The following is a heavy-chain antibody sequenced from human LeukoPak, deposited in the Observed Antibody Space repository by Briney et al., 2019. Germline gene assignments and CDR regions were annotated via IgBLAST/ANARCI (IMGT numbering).Heavy chain of an antibody. V-gene: IGHV4-39*01. D-gene: IGHD2-2*01. CDR3: ARSVNIVVEYYFNT. CDR1: GGSISSSSYF. CDR2: ISYSGST. Sequence: SETLSLTCTVSGGSISSSSYFWGWIRQPPGKGLGWIGSISYSGSTYYNPSLKSRVTISVGTSKYQFSLKLNSVTAADTAVYYCARSVNIVVEYYFNTGGQGTLFTVSS. J-gene: IGHJ4*02.